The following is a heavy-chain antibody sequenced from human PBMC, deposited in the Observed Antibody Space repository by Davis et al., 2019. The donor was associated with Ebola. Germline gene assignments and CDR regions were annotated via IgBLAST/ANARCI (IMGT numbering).Heavy chain of an antibody. D-gene: IGHD2-15*01. CDR3: AKRDPNCSGGSCYSGTYYYYYGMDV. V-gene: IGHV3-23*01. Sequence: GESLTISCAASGFTVSSNYMSWVRQAPGKGLEWVSAISGSGGSTYYADSVKGRFTISRDNSKNTLYLQMNSLRAEDTAVYYCAKRDPNCSGGSCYSGTYYYYYGMDVWGQGTTVTVSS. CDR2: ISGSGGST. J-gene: IGHJ6*02. CDR1: GFTVSSNY.